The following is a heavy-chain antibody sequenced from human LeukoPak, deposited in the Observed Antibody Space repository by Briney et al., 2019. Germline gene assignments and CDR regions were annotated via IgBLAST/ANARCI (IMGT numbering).Heavy chain of an antibody. CDR3: AKGGKWDVTPFDY. Sequence: GGSLRLSCAASGFTFSSYWMSWVRQAPGKGLEWVSTISGGGGSTYYADSVKGRFTISRDNSKNTLYLQVNSLRAEDTAVYYCAKGGKWDVTPFDYWGQGTLVTVSS. CDR2: ISGGGGST. D-gene: IGHD1-26*01. CDR1: GFTFSSYW. J-gene: IGHJ4*02. V-gene: IGHV3-23*01.